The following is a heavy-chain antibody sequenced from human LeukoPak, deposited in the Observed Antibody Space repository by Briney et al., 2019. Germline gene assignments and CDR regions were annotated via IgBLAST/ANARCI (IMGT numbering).Heavy chain of an antibody. J-gene: IGHJ4*02. D-gene: IGHD2-2*01. V-gene: IGHV1-69*04. CDR1: GGTFSSYA. CDR2: IIPILGIA. CDR3: AAIVPAAPPGDY. Sequence: SVKVSCKASGGTFSSYAISWVRQAPGQGLEWMGRIIPILGIANYAQKFQGRVTITADKSTSTAYMELSSLRSEDTAVYYCAAIVPAAPPGDYWGQGTLVTVSP.